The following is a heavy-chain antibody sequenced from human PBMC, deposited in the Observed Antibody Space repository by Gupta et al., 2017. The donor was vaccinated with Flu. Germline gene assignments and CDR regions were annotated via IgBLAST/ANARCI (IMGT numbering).Heavy chain of an antibody. CDR3: TGLGGCTVGYNWFDL. CDR2: IDHSAGT. CDR1: NASLSGSY. V-gene: IGHV4-34*01. J-gene: IGHJ5*02. Sequence: QVQLQQWGAGLLKPSETLSLNCPFHNASLSGSYWSWISQPQGKGTEWIGEIDHSAGTNYNPSLKIRVTMSVYTSKNQFSLNLYSVAAADTEIYYCTGLGGCTVGYNWFDLWGQGTLVTVSS. D-gene: IGHD4-11*01.